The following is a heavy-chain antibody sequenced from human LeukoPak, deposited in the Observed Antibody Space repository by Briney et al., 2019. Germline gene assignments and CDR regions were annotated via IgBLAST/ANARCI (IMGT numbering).Heavy chain of an antibody. D-gene: IGHD2-15*01. CDR3: ARDIVVVVAATHGDAFDI. J-gene: IGHJ3*02. CDR2: IYSGGST. CDR1: GFTFTNAW. V-gene: IGHV3-53*01. Sequence: GGSLRLSCAASGFTFTNAWMSWVRQAPGKGLEWVSVIYSGGSTYYADSVKGRFTISRDNSKNTLYLQMNSLRAEDTAVYYCARDIVVVVAATHGDAFDIWGQGTMVTVSS.